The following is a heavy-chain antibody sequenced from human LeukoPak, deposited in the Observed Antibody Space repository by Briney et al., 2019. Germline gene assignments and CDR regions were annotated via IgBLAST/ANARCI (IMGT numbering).Heavy chain of an antibody. Sequence: GASVKVSCKASGCTFTGYYMHWVRQAPGQGLEWMGWINPNSGDTKYAQKFQGRVTMTRDTSISTAYMELSRLTSDDTAVYYCATQRGSYLWGTDFDYWGQGTLVTVSS. J-gene: IGHJ4*02. CDR1: GCTFTGYY. CDR3: ATQRGSYLWGTDFDY. CDR2: INPNSGDT. V-gene: IGHV1-2*02. D-gene: IGHD3-16*01.